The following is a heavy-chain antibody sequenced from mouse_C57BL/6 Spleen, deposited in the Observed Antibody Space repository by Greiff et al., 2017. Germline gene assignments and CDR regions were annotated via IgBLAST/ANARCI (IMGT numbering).Heavy chain of an antibody. V-gene: IGHV5-17*01. CDR1: GFTFSDYG. Sequence: EVQRLESGGGLVKPGGSLKLSCAASGFTFSDYGMHWVRQAPEKGLEWVAYISSGSSTIYYADTVKGRFTISRDNAKNTLFLQMTSLRSEDTAMYYCARGGKTYAMDYWGQGTSVTVSS. CDR3: ARGGKTYAMDY. D-gene: IGHD1-1*02. CDR2: ISSGSSTI. J-gene: IGHJ4*01.